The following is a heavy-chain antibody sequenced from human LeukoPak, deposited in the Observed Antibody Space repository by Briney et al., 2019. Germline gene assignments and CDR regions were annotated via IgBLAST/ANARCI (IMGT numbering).Heavy chain of an antibody. CDR1: GYSLTSYW. CDR3: ARRGYGSGSWGAFDI. D-gene: IGHD3-10*01. CDR2: IDPSDSYT. J-gene: IGHJ3*02. Sequence: GESLRISCKGSGYSLTSYWISWVRQMPGKGLEWMGRIDPSDSYTNYSPSFQGHVTISADKSISTAYLQWSSLKASDTAMYYCARRGYGSGSWGAFDIWGQGTMVTVSS. V-gene: IGHV5-10-1*01.